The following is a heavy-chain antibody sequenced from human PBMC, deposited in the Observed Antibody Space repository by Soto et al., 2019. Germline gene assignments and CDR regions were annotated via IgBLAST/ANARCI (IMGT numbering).Heavy chain of an antibody. D-gene: IGHD3-9*01. J-gene: IGHJ3*02. V-gene: IGHV1-2*02. Sequence: GASVKVSCKASGYIFTGYYIKWVRQAPGQGLEWMGWINTKTGGTKYAQKFQGRVTMTRDTSINTAYMEVSRLRPDDTAVYYCATDKVAFDMWGQGTMVTVSS. CDR1: GYIFTGYY. CDR2: INTKTGGT. CDR3: ATDKVAFDM.